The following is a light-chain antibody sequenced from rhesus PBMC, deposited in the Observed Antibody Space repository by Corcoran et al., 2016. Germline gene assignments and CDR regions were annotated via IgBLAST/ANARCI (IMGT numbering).Light chain of an antibody. Sequence: QVILTQSPATLSLSPGERAALSCRASQSVSSYLAWYQQKPGQAPRPLIYGASSRATGIPDRFSGSGSGTDFALTISSLEPEDVGVYHCYQHSSGYSFGQGTKVDI. J-gene: IGKJ2*01. CDR1: QSVSSY. CDR2: GAS. V-gene: IGKV3-10*01. CDR3: YQHSSGYS.